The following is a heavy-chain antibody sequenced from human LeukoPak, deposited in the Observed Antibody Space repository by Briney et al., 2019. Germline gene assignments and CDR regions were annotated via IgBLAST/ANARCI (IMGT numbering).Heavy chain of an antibody. D-gene: IGHD4-23*01. V-gene: IGHV4-39*07. Sequence: SETLSLTCTVSGGSISSSTYYWGWIRQPPGKGLAWIGSISYTGITYYNPSLKSRVTISVDTSKNQLSLKLSSVTAADTAVYFCARVKAVVTPWVFDYWGQGSLVTVSS. CDR2: ISYTGIT. J-gene: IGHJ4*02. CDR3: ARVKAVVTPWVFDY. CDR1: GGSISSSTYY.